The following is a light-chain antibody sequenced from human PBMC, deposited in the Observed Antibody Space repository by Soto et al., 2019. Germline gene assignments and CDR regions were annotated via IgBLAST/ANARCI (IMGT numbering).Light chain of an antibody. V-gene: IGKV3-11*01. CDR2: DAS. J-gene: IGKJ5*01. CDR3: QQRYNWPPIT. CDR1: QSIRNF. Sequence: EIVLTQSPGTLSLSPGERATLSCRASQSIRNFLAWYQQTPGQAPRLLIYDASNRASGIPPRFSGSGSGTDFTLAISGLEPEDLAVYYCQQRYNWPPITFGQGTRLEIK.